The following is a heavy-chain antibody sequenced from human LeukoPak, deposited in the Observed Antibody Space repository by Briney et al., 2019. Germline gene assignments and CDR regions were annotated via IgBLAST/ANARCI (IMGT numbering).Heavy chain of an antibody. Sequence: GGSLRLSCAASGFTFSSYWMSWVRQAPGKGLEWVANIKQDGSEKYYVDSVKGRFTISRDNAKNTLYLQMNSLRAEDTAVYYCARDGHSGYHIGWGQGTLVTVSS. CDR2: IKQDGSEK. V-gene: IGHV3-7*01. CDR1: GFTFSSYW. D-gene: IGHD5-12*01. CDR3: ARDGHSGYHIG. J-gene: IGHJ4*02.